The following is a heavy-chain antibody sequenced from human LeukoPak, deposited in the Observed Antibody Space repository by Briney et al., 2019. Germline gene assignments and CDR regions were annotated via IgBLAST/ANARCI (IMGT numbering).Heavy chain of an antibody. Sequence: GGSLRLSCAASGFTFSTFAMIWVRQPPGKGLEWVSSIFPSDGEIHYADSVRGRFTISRDNSKSTLSLQMNSLRAEDTAIYYCATYRQVLLPFESWGQGTLVTVSS. CDR1: GFTFSTFA. V-gene: IGHV3-23*01. CDR3: ATYRQVLLPFES. D-gene: IGHD2-8*02. CDR2: IFPSDGEI. J-gene: IGHJ4*02.